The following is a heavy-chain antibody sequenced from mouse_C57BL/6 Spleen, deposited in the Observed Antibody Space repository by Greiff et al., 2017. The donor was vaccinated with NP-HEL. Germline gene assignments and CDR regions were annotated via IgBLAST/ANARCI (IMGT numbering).Heavy chain of an antibody. V-gene: IGHV3-6*01. D-gene: IGHD3-2*02. Sequence: EVKLVESGPGLVKPSQSLSLTCSVTGYSITSGYYWNWIRQFPGNKLEWMGYISYDGSNNYNPSLKNRISITRDTSKNQFFLKLNSVTTEDTATYYCARDLDSSGYAWFAYWGQGTLVTVSA. CDR1: GYSITSGYY. CDR2: ISYDGSN. CDR3: ARDLDSSGYAWFAY. J-gene: IGHJ3*01.